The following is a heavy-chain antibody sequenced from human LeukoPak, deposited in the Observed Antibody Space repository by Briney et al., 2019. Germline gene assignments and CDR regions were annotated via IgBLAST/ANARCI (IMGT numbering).Heavy chain of an antibody. V-gene: IGHV3-23*01. CDR1: GFSFSSYA. D-gene: IGHD3-16*01. Sequence: GGSLRLSCAASGFSFSSYAMTWARQAPVKGLEWVSAISGDGTRTYYADSVEGRFTISRDNSKNTLYLEMRSLRVEDTAIYYCAKWPEGAMDYFDYWGQGTLVTVSS. CDR2: ISGDGTRT. CDR3: AKWPEGAMDYFDY. J-gene: IGHJ4*02.